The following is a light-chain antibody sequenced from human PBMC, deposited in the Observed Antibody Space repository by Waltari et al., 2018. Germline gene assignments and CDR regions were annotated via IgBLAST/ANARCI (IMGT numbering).Light chain of an antibody. J-gene: IGKJ4*02. CDR2: DGS. Sequence: EIVVTQSPPTLSVSPGERVTFSCTTSQSLNSKLAWYQQKVGQAPRLLIYDGSRRASGIPARFSGSESGTDFTLTISSLQSEDFAVYYCQQYKNWPSLSFGGGTKVEIK. CDR1: QSLNSK. CDR3: QQYKNWPSLS. V-gene: IGKV3-15*01.